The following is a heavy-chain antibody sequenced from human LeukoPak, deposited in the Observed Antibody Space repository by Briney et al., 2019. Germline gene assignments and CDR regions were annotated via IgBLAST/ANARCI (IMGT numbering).Heavy chain of an antibody. Sequence: SETLSLTCAVYDGSFSGYYWSWIRQPPGKGLEWIGEINHSGSTNYNPSLKSRVTISVDTSKNQFSLKLSSVTAADTAVYYCARGSAARDFDYWGQGTLVTVSS. J-gene: IGHJ4*02. D-gene: IGHD6-6*01. CDR3: ARGSAARDFDY. V-gene: IGHV4-34*01. CDR1: DGSFSGYY. CDR2: INHSGST.